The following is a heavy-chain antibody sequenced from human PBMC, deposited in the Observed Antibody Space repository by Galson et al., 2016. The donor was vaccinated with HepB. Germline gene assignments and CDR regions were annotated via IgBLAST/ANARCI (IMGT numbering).Heavy chain of an antibody. CDR2: INSGNGNT. CDR1: GYSFTSYA. D-gene: IGHD3-3*01. Sequence: SVKVSCKASGYSFTSYAIHWVRQAPGQRLEWMGRINSGNGNTKYSQKFQDRFTITRDTAASTAYMELNSLRSEDTAVYYCSGVGGVTIFGVDPHPLVRFDYWGQGTLVTVSA. J-gene: IGHJ4*02. CDR3: SGVGGVTIFGVDPHPLVRFDY. V-gene: IGHV1-3*01.